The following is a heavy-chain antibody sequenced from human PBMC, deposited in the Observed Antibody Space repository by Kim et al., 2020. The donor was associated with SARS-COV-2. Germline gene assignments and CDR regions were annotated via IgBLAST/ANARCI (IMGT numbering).Heavy chain of an antibody. CDR3: ARPTGELLREDAFDI. J-gene: IGHJ3*02. V-gene: IGHV5-51*01. Sequence: SPSFQGQVTISADRSISTAYLQWSSLKASDSAMYYCARPTGELLREDAFDIWGQGTMVTVSS. D-gene: IGHD3-10*01.